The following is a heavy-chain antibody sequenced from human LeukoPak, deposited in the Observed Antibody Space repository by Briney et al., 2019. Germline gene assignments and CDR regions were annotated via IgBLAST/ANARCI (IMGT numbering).Heavy chain of an antibody. J-gene: IGHJ3*02. CDR2: IYYSGNT. D-gene: IGHD4-23*01. CDR1: GGSISSYY. CDR3: ARHQRGNSDAFDI. Sequence: SETLSLTCTVSGGSISSYYWSWIRQPPGKGLEWIGYIYYSGNTNYNPSLKSRVTISVATSKNQFSLKLSSVTAADTAVYYCARHQRGNSDAFDIWGQGTMVTVSS. V-gene: IGHV4-59*01.